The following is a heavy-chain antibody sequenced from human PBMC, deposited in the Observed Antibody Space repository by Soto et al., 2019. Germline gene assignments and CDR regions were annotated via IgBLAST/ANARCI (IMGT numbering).Heavy chain of an antibody. V-gene: IGHV3-30-3*01. CDR3: ARESAMYSYWHLDGMDV. J-gene: IGHJ6*02. D-gene: IGHD5-18*01. Sequence: QVQLVESGGGVVQPGRSLRLSCAASGFTFSSYAMHWVRQAPGKGLECVAVISYDGSNKYYADSVKGRFTISRDNSKNTLYLQMTSLRAEDTAVYYCARESAMYSYWHLDGMDVWGQGTTVTVSS. CDR1: GFTFSSYA. CDR2: ISYDGSNK.